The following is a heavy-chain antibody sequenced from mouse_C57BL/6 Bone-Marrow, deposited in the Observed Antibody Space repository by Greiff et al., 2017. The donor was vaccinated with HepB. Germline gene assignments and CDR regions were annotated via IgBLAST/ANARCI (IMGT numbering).Heavy chain of an antibody. Sequence: VQLQQPGAELVKPGASVKMSCKASGYTFTSYWITWVKQRPGQGLEWIGDIYPGSGSTNYNEKFKSKATLTVDTSSSTAYMQLSSLTSEDSAVYYCARSLLGYFGAMDYWGQGTSVTVSS. CDR3: ARSLLGYFGAMDY. V-gene: IGHV1-55*01. CDR2: IYPGSGST. D-gene: IGHD3-2*02. J-gene: IGHJ4*01. CDR1: GYTFTSYW.